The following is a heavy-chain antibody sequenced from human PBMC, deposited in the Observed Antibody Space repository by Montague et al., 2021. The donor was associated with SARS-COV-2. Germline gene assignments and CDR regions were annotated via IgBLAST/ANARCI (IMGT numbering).Heavy chain of an antibody. CDR3: ARGFDL. Sequence: KYNPSPKSRVTISVDTSTNQFSLKLSSVTAADPAVYYGARGFDLWVRGTLVTVSS. V-gene: IGHV4-59*09. J-gene: IGHJ2*01.